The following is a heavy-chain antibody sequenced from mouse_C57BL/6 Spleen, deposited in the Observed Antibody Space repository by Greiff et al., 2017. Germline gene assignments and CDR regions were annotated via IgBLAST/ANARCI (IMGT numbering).Heavy chain of an antibody. CDR1: GYTFTDYY. D-gene: IGHD2-3*01. V-gene: IGHV1-19*01. J-gene: IGHJ2*01. CDR3: ARRWDDCYYDPSYFDY. Sequence: VQLQQSGPVLVKPGASVKMSCKASGYTFTDYYMNRVKQSHGKSLAWIGVINPYNGGTSYNQKFKGTATLTVDKASSTAYMELSSLTSEDSAVYYWARRWDDCYYDPSYFDYWGQGTTLTVSS. CDR2: INPYNGGT.